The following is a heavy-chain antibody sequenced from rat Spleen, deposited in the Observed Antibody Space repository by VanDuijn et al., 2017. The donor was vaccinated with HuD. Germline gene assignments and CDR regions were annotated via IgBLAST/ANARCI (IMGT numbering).Heavy chain of an antibody. CDR1: GFTFSNYY. V-gene: IGHV5-22*01. CDR2: ISYEGSST. Sequence: EVQLVESDGGLVQPGRSLKLSCAVSGFTFSNYYMAWVRQAPTKGLEWVASISYEGSSTYYGDSVKGRFTISRDNAKSTLYLQMNSLRSEDTATYYCARPHSSLYVMDAWGQGASVTVSS. CDR3: ARPHSSLYVMDA. D-gene: IGHD1-2*01. J-gene: IGHJ4*01.